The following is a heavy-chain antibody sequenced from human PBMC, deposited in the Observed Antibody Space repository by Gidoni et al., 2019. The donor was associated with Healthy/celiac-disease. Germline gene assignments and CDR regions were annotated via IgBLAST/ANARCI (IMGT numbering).Heavy chain of an antibody. CDR1: GYSFTTYW. CDR3: ARQIVGASDVFDI. V-gene: IGHV5-51*01. CDR2: IYPGDSDT. J-gene: IGHJ3*02. D-gene: IGHD1-26*01. Sequence: EPLAQPVSEENKPAASLQIPWKASGYSFTTYWIGWVRQMPGKGLEWMGIIYPGDSDTRYSPSFQGQVTISADKSSSTAYLQWSSLKASDTAMYYCARQIVGASDVFDIWGQGTMVTVSS.